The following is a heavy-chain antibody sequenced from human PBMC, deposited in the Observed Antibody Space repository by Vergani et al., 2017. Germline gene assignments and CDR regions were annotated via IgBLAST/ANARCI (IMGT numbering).Heavy chain of an antibody. CDR1: GFSFPGYA. V-gene: IGHV3-30*02. J-gene: IGHJ5*02. Sequence: QVQLVESGGGVVQPGRSLRLSCEASGFSFPGYAMSWVRQAPGKGLESVTFTRPHEDGAFYSASVRGRFTVSRDNSKNTLYLEMNRLNVDDTAIYYCGKTQGTVVGTWWFDPWGQGTPVTVSS. D-gene: IGHD1-7*01. CDR2: TRPHEDGA. CDR3: GKTQGTVVGTWWFDP.